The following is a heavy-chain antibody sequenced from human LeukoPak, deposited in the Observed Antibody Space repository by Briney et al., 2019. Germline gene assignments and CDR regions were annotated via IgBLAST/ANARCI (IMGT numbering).Heavy chain of an antibody. CDR1: GFTFSSYA. D-gene: IGHD1-26*01. Sequence: PGGSLRLSCAASGFTFSSYAMSWVRQAPGKGLEWVSAISGSGGSTYYADSVKGRFTISRDNSKNTLYLQMNSLRAEDTAVYYCANAQGSYYYYGMDVWGQGTTVTVSS. V-gene: IGHV3-23*01. J-gene: IGHJ6*02. CDR2: ISGSGGST. CDR3: ANAQGSYYYYGMDV.